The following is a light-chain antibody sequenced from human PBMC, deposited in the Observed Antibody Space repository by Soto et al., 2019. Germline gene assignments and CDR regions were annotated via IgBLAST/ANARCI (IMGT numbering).Light chain of an antibody. CDR3: QQYGDSPT. CDR2: DAS. J-gene: IGKJ1*01. Sequence: EMVLTQSPGTLSLSPGERATLSCRASQSISSNYVAWYQQKPGQAPRLLIYDASTRATGIPNRYSGSGSGTDFTLTISRLEPEDFAVFYCQQYGDSPTFGQGTKVDI. CDR1: QSISSNY. V-gene: IGKV3-20*01.